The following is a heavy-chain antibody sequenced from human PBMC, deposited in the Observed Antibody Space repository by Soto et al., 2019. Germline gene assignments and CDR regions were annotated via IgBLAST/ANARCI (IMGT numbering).Heavy chain of an antibody. CDR1: GFTFSSCT. CDR3: SGCSGGACHKNYGMDV. V-gene: IGHV3-21*06. CDR2: ISPSSGHI. J-gene: IGHJ6*02. D-gene: IGHD2-15*01. Sequence: EVHLVESGGGLVKPGGSLRLSCAVSGFTFSSCTMNWVRQAPGKGLEWVSSISPSSGHIYYADSVKGRFTISRDNVKNSLFLQMNSLRGEDTAVYYCSGCSGGACHKNYGMDVWGQGTTVTVSS.